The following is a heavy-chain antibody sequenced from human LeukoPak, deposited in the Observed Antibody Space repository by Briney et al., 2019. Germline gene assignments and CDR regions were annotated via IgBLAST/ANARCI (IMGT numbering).Heavy chain of an antibody. J-gene: IGHJ3*02. CDR1: GVSISTYY. CDR2: INHSGST. Sequence: PSETLSLTCTVSGVSISTYYWSWIRQPPGKGLEWIGEINHSGSTNYNPSLKSRVTISVDTSKNQFSLKLSSVTAADTAVYYCAYDSSLHAFDIWGQGTMVTVSS. D-gene: IGHD3-22*01. CDR3: AYDSSLHAFDI. V-gene: IGHV4-34*01.